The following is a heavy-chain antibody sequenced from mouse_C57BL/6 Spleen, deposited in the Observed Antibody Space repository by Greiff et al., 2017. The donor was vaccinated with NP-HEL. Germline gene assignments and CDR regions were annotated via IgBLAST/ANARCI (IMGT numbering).Heavy chain of an antibody. CDR2: IYPGGGYT. J-gene: IGHJ2*01. Sequence: VQLQESGAELVRPWTSVKMSCKASGYTFTNYWIGWAKQRPGHGLEWIGVIYPGGGYTNYNEKFKSKATLTADKSSSTAYMQFSSLTSEDSAVYYCARSGDEYYFDYWGQGTTLTVSS. V-gene: IGHV1-63*01. CDR3: ARSGDEYYFDY. CDR1: GYTFTNYW. D-gene: IGHD3-1*01.